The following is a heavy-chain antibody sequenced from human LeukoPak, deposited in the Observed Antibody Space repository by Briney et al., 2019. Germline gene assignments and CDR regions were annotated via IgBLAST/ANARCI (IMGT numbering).Heavy chain of an antibody. V-gene: IGHV3-7*04. CDR1: GVMFPSYW. D-gene: IGHD3-10*01. CDR2: IKQDGSEK. Sequence: GGSLRLSYAASGVMFPSYWMTWVRQAPGKGLEWVANIKQDGSEKYYVDSVKGRFTISRDNAKNSVYLQMNSLRAEDTAVYYCARRHHFGFLDSWGQGTLVTVSS. CDR3: ARRHHFGFLDS. J-gene: IGHJ4*02.